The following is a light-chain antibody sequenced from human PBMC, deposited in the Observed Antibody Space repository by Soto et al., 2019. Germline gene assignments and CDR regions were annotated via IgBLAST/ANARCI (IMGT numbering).Light chain of an antibody. CDR1: QSVYSKY. CDR2: GAS. V-gene: IGKV3-20*01. Sequence: EIVLTQSPGTLSLSPGESATLSCRASQSVYSKYLAWYQQKPGQAPRLLIYGASSRASGIPDRFSGSGSGTDFTLTTSRLEPEDFAVYYCQHHGGSPITFGQGTRLEIK. J-gene: IGKJ5*01. CDR3: QHHGGSPIT.